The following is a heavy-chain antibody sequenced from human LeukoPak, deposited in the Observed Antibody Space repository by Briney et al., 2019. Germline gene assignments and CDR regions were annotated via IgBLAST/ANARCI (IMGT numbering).Heavy chain of an antibody. J-gene: IGHJ3*02. CDR3: AKDWSSSGFDAFDI. Sequence: GGSLRLSCAASGFTFSSYGMHWVRQAPGKGLEWVAVISYDGSNKYYADSVKGRFTISRDNSKNTLYLQMNSLRAEDTAVYYCAKDWSSSGFDAFDIWGQGTMVTVSS. V-gene: IGHV3-30*18. CDR2: ISYDGSNK. D-gene: IGHD6-13*01. CDR1: GFTFSSYG.